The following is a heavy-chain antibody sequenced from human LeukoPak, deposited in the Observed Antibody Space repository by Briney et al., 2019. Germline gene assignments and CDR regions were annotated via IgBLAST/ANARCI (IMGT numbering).Heavy chain of an antibody. D-gene: IGHD3-10*01. CDR3: AREAPMVRGVKARPNDY. Sequence: SVKVSCKASGGTFSSYAISWVRQAPGQGLAWMGRIIPILGIANYAQKFQGRVTITADKSTSTAYMELSSLRSEDTAVYYCAREAPMVRGVKARPNDYWGQGTLVTVSS. J-gene: IGHJ4*02. CDR1: GGTFSSYA. V-gene: IGHV1-69*04. CDR2: IIPILGIA.